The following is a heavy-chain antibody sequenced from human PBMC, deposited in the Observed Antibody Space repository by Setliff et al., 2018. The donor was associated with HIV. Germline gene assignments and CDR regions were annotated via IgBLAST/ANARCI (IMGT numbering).Heavy chain of an antibody. J-gene: IGHJ6*03. V-gene: IGHV3-30*02. Sequence: LRLSCAASGFTFSNYGMHWVRQAPGKGQEWVIFIRYDGSNEYYADSVKGRFTISRDNSKNTLYLQMNSLRAEDTAVYFCAKNDHLYYMDVWGKGTTVTVSS. CDR3: AKNDHLYYMDV. CDR2: IRYDGSNE. CDR1: GFTFSNYG.